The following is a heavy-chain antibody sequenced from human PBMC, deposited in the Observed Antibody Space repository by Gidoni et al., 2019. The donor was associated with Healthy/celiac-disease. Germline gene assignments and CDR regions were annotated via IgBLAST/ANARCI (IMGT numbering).Heavy chain of an antibody. CDR1: GGTFSSYA. V-gene: IGHV1-69*01. D-gene: IGHD6-13*01. CDR2: IIHIFGTA. J-gene: IGHJ6*02. Sequence: QVQLVQSGAEVKKPGSSVKVSCKASGGTFSSYAISWVRQAPGQGLEWMGGIIHIFGTANYAQKFQGRVTITADESTSTAYMELSSLRSEDTAVYYCARAGYSSSWHLGGYGMDVWGQGTTVTVSS. CDR3: ARAGYSSSWHLGGYGMDV.